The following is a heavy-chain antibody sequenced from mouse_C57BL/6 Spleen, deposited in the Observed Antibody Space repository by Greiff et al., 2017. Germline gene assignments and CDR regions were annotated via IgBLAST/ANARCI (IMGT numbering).Heavy chain of an antibody. J-gene: IGHJ4*01. D-gene: IGHD1-1*01. V-gene: IGHV1-50*01. CDR1: GYTFTSYW. CDR2: IDPSDSYT. CDR3: ARKEGRYGSSYPYYAMDY. Sequence: QVQLQQPGAELVKPGASVKLSCKASGYTFTSYWMQWVKQRPGQGLEWIGEIDPSDSYTNYNQKFKGKATLTVDTSSSTAYMQLSSLTSEDSAVYDCARKEGRYGSSYPYYAMDYWGQGTSVTVSS.